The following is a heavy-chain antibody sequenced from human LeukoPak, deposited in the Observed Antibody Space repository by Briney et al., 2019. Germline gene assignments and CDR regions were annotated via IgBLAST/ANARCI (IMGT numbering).Heavy chain of an antibody. CDR2: FTPYNVNT. CDR1: GYTFTSYG. J-gene: IGHJ5*02. V-gene: IGHV1-18*01. Sequence: GASVKVSCRASGYTFTSYGISWVRQAPGQGLEWMGWFTPYNVNTNYAQKLQGRVTMTTDTSTSTAYMELRSLRSDDTAVYYCARDRSQAWNDVILGAGWFDPWGQGTLVTVSS. CDR3: ARDRSQAWNDVILGAGWFDP. D-gene: IGHD1-1*01.